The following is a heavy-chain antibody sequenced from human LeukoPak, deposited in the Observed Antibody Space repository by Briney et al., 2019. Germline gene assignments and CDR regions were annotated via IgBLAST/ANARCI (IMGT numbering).Heavy chain of an antibody. V-gene: IGHV3-23*01. CDR1: GFTFSSYA. J-gene: IGHJ3*02. CDR3: ARRRRLYCSSTSCYPTAGAFDI. Sequence: PGGSLRLSCAASGFTFSSYAMSWVRQAPGKGLEWVSAISGSGGSTYYADSVKGRFTISRDNSKNTLYLQMNSLRAEDTAVYYCARRRRLYCSSTSCYPTAGAFDIWGQGTMVTVSS. D-gene: IGHD2-2*01. CDR2: ISGSGGST.